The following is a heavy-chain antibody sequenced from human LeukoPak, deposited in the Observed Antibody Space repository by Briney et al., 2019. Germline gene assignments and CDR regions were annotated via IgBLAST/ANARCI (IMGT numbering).Heavy chain of an antibody. CDR2: IYYSGST. J-gene: IGHJ6*03. CDR1: GGSISSHY. D-gene: IGHD1-7*01. Sequence: PSETLSLTCTVSGGSISSHYWSWIRQPPGKGLEWIGYIYYSGSTNYNPSLKSRVTISVDTSKNQFSLKLSSVTAADTAVYYCARAPYNWNLREGGGYYYYMDVWGKGTTVTVSS. CDR3: ARAPYNWNLREGGGYYYYMDV. V-gene: IGHV4-59*11.